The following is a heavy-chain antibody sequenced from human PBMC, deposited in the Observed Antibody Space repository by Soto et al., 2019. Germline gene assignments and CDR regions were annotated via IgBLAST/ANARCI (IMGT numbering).Heavy chain of an antibody. CDR3: AHPRGYGVFDAYDI. Sequence: PLGGSLRLSCAASGFTFSTYAMSWVRQAPGKGLEWASAISAGGGSTYYADSVKGRFTISRDNFINTLYLQMNSLRTEDTAVYYCAHPRGYGVFDAYDIWGQGAMVTVSS. D-gene: IGHD4-17*01. J-gene: IGHJ3*02. V-gene: IGHV3-23*01. CDR2: ISAGGGST. CDR1: GFTFSTYA.